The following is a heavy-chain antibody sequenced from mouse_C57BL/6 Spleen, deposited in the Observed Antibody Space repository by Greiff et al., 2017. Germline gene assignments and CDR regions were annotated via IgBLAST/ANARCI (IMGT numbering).Heavy chain of an antibody. Sequence: QVQLQQPGAELVRPGSSVKLSCKASGYTFTSYWMHWVKQRPIQGLEWIGNIDPSDSETHYNQKFKDKATLTVDKSSSTAYMQLSSLTSEDSAVYYCARGSWDDGAMDYWGQGTSVTVSS. J-gene: IGHJ4*01. CDR1: GYTFTSYW. CDR3: ARGSWDDGAMDY. D-gene: IGHD4-1*01. V-gene: IGHV1-52*01. CDR2: IDPSDSET.